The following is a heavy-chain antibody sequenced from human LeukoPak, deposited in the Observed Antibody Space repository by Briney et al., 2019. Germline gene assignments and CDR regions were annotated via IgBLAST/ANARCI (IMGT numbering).Heavy chain of an antibody. CDR1: TYSFTSYW. D-gene: IGHD3-22*01. CDR2: IYPGDSDT. V-gene: IGHV5-51*01. J-gene: IGHJ4*02. Sequence: GESLKISCKGSTYSFTSYWIGWVRQMPGKGLEWMGIIYPGDSDTRYSPSFQGQVTISADKSISTAYLQWSSLKASDTAMYYCARHGDSSGYIFDYWGQGTLVTVSS. CDR3: ARHGDSSGYIFDY.